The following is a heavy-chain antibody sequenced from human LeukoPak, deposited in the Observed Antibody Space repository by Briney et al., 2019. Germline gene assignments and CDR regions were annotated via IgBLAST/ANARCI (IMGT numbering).Heavy chain of an antibody. J-gene: IGHJ6*03. CDR1: GGSISSGSYY. V-gene: IGHV4-61*09. CDR3: ARDCGGVFCYYYMDV. D-gene: IGHD2-21*01. CDR2: IYTNGIT. Sequence: SSQTLSLTCTVSGGSISSGSYYWTWIRQPAGKGLEWIGHIYTNGITNYNPSLKSRVTISIDTSKNQCSLKLSSVTAADTAVYYCARDCGGVFCYYYMDVWGKGTTVTVSS.